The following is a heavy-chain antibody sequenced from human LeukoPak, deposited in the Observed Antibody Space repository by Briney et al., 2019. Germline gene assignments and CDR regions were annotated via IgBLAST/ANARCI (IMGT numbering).Heavy chain of an antibody. CDR1: GGSISSGSYY. D-gene: IGHD3-22*01. Sequence: SQTLSLTRTVSGGSISSGSYYWSWIRQPAGKGLEWIGRIYTSGSTNYNPSLKSRVTISVDTSKNQFSLKLSSVTAADTAVYYCARAFYYDSKGNWFDPWGQGTLVTVSS. CDR2: IYTSGST. CDR3: ARAFYYDSKGNWFDP. V-gene: IGHV4-61*02. J-gene: IGHJ5*02.